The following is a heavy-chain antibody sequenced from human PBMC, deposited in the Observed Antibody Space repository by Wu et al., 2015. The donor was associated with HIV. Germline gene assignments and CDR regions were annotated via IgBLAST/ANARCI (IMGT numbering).Heavy chain of an antibody. V-gene: IGHV1-18*04. CDR1: GYSFTAYF. D-gene: IGHD5-12*01. CDR3: VKKNGYSGYYPLTS. CDR2: IGVSNGNT. J-gene: IGHJ4*02. Sequence: QVQLEQSGAEVKKPGASVKVSCKASGYSFTAYFIQWVRQAPGQGLEWMGWIGVSNGNTIYAQKFQGRVIMTTDKPTSTVYMELKSLTSDDTAIYYCVKKNGYSGYYPLTSWGQGTLVTVSS.